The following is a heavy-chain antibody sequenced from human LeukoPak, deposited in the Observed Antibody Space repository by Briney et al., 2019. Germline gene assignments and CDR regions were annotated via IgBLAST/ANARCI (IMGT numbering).Heavy chain of an antibody. CDR1: GFTFISYG. CDR2: ISGSGGST. V-gene: IGHV3-23*01. Sequence: GGSLRLSCAASGFTFISYGKNWVRQAPGKGLEWVSVISGSGGSTYYADSVKGRFTISRDNSKNTLYLQMNSLRAEDTAVYYCAKGGPSGTYYLLHYWGQGILVTVSS. D-gene: IGHD3-10*01. J-gene: IGHJ4*02. CDR3: AKGGPSGTYYLLHY.